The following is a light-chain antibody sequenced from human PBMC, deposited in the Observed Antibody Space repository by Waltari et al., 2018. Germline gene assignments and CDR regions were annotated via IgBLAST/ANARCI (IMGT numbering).Light chain of an antibody. J-gene: IGLJ1*01. CDR1: SSDIGGYDY. Sequence: QSALTQPASVSGSPGQSITISCTGTSSDIGGYDYVSLYQQHPGKAPKLLIYEVTKRPSGVSNRFSGSKSGNTASLAISGLQPEDEADYYCSSYTRRNTPSSVFGTGTQVTVL. V-gene: IGLV2-14*01. CDR2: EVT. CDR3: SSYTRRNTPSSV.